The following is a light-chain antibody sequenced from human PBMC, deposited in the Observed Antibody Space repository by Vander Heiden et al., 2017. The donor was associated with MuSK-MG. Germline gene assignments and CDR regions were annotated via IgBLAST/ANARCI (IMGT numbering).Light chain of an antibody. V-gene: IGKV3-11*01. CDR2: DAS. CDR3: QQQNYCHPPST. J-gene: IGKJ1*01. Sequence: IVSTQSPPTLSLSQAESATLSCRASQSVSSYLAWYKQKPGRAPRLLIYDASNGATGIVAMFSCSGVRTDFTLTINSREPKDFAVYVWQQQNYCHPPSTFGQGTKVEIK. CDR1: QSVSSY.